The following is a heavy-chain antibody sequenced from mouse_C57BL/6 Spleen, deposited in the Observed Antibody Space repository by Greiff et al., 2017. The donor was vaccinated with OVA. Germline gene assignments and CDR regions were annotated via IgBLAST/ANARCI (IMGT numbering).Heavy chain of an antibody. CDR1: GYTFTSYW. CDR3: ARGGDYYYAMDY. J-gene: IGHJ4*01. Sequence: QVQLQQPGAELVKPGASVKLSCKASGYTFTSYWMQWVNQRPGQGLEWIGEIDPSDSYTNYNQKFKGKATLTVDTSSSTAYMQLSSLTSEDSAVYYCARGGDYYYAMDYWGQGTSVTVSS. V-gene: IGHV1-50*01. CDR2: IDPSDSYT.